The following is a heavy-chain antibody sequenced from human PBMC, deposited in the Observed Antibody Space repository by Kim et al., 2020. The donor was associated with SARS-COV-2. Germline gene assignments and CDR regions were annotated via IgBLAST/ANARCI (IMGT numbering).Heavy chain of an antibody. CDR2: IKQDGSEK. J-gene: IGHJ6*02. V-gene: IGHV3-7*01. CDR1: GFTFSSYW. D-gene: IGHD2-8*01. CDR3: ARDYVLMVYAIPRGYMDV. Sequence: GGSLRLSCAASGFTFSSYWMSWVRQAPGKGLEWVANIKQDGSEKYYVDSVKGRFTISRDNAKNSLYLQMNSLRAEDTAVYYCARDYVLMVYAIPRGYMDVWGQGTTVTVSS.